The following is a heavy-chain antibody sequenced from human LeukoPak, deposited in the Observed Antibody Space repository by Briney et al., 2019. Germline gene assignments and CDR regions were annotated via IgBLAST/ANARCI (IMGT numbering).Heavy chain of an antibody. CDR1: GFTFSSFS. CDR2: ISSGSSTI. CDR3: ATEVRGVI. J-gene: IGHJ1*01. D-gene: IGHD3-10*01. V-gene: IGHV3-48*01. Sequence: GGSLRLSCAASGFTFSSFSMNWVRQAPGKGLEWVSYISSGSSTIYYADSVKGRFTISRDNAKNSPYLQMNSLRAEDTGVYYCATEVRGVIWGEGTLVTASS.